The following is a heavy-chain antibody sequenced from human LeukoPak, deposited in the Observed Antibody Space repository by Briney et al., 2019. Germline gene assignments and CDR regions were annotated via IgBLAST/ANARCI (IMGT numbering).Heavy chain of an antibody. D-gene: IGHD2-15*01. J-gene: IGHJ4*02. CDR1: GGSFSGYY. Sequence: SETLSLTCAVYGGSFSGYYWSWIRQPPGKGLEWIGEINHSGSTNYNPSLKSRVTISVDKSKNQFSLKLSSVTAADTAVYYCARGRGSGGSFTPFDYWGQGTLVTVSS. CDR2: INHSGST. CDR3: ARGRGSGGSFTPFDY. V-gene: IGHV4-34*01.